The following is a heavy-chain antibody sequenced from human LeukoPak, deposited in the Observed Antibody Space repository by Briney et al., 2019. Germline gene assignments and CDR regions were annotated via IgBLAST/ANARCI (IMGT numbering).Heavy chain of an antibody. J-gene: IGHJ4*02. CDR2: ISSDGVNK. D-gene: IGHD3-22*01. CDR1: GLTFSNYS. V-gene: IGHV3-30-3*01. Sequence: PGGSLRLSCVVSGLTFSNYSMNWVRQAPGKGLEWVAVISSDGVNKYYADSVKGRFTISRDNSKNILYLQMNSLRTEDTAVYSCARVPDGSGPSFDYWGQGTLVTVSS. CDR3: ARVPDGSGPSFDY.